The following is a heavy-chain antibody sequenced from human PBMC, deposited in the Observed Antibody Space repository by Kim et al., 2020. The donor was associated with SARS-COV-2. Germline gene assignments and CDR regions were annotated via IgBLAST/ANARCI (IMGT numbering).Heavy chain of an antibody. CDR3: AKNSGYDSAFDS. Sequence: GGSLRLSCAASGFRFNDYAMHWVRQAPGKGLEWVSGISWNSGTIDYADSVKGRFTISRDNAKNSLFLQMNSLRTNDTAFYYCAKNSGYDSAFDSWGQGTLVTVSS. CDR1: GFRFNDYA. V-gene: IGHV3-9*01. CDR2: ISWNSGTI. J-gene: IGHJ4*02. D-gene: IGHD5-12*01.